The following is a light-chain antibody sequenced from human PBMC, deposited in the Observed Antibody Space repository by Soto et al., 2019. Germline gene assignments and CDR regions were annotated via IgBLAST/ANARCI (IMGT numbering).Light chain of an antibody. J-gene: IGKJ1*01. CDR3: QYYDSSPT. Sequence: EIVLTQSPGTLSLSPGERATLSCRASQSVSSSYLAWYQQKPGQAPRLLMYGASSRATGIPVRLSGSGSGTDFTLTISRLEPEDFAVYYCQYYDSSPTFGQGTKVDIK. V-gene: IGKV3-20*01. CDR2: GAS. CDR1: QSVSSSY.